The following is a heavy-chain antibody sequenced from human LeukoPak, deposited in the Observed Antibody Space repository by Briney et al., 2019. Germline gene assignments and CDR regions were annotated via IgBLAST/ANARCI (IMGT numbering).Heavy chain of an antibody. D-gene: IGHD6-19*01. J-gene: IGHJ4*02. V-gene: IGHV4-34*01. Sequence: SETLSLTCTVSGGSISSYYWSWIRQPPGKGLEWIGEINHSGSTNYNPSLKSRVTISVDTSKNQFSLKLSSVTAADTAVYYCARAAVARYYFDYWGQGTLVTVSS. CDR3: ARAAVARYYFDY. CDR1: GGSISSYY. CDR2: INHSGST.